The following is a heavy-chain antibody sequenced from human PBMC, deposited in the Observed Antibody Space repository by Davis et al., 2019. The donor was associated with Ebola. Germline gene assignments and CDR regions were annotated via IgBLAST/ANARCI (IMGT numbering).Heavy chain of an antibody. V-gene: IGHV3-43D*03. CDR3: TAYDGTFRNY. CDR2: ISWDGRST. D-gene: IGHD3-22*01. J-gene: IGHJ4*02. CDR1: GFTFGDYA. Sequence: GESLKISCAASGFTFGDYAMHWVRQAPGKGLEWVSLISWDGRSTAYADSVRDRFSISRDNSRNFLYLQMNGLRAEDTALYYCTAYDGTFRNYWGQGTLVTVSS.